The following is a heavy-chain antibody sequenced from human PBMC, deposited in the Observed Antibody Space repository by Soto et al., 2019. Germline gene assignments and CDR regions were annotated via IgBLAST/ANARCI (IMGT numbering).Heavy chain of an antibody. CDR3: AKERIGIQGRFDS. CDR1: GVSLSNYR. J-gene: IGHJ4*02. CDR2: IIPSATT. Sequence: HGCSRELAWAASGVSLSNYRMNWARKAPGKGLEWVALIIPSATTYYADPVKGRFTISRDNSKNTVYLEMNSLKSDDTAVYYCAKERIGIQGRFDSWGPAILVTVPS. D-gene: IGHD3-9*01. V-gene: IGHV3-23*01.